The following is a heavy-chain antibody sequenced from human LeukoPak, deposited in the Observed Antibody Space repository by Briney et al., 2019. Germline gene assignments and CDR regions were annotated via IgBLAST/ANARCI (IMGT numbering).Heavy chain of an antibody. D-gene: IGHD6-19*01. J-gene: IGHJ4*02. CDR1: GGTFNSYA. CDR3: ARDDEEQWLVRGQFDY. V-gene: IGHV1-69*04. CDR2: IIPILGIA. Sequence: ASVKVSCKASGGTFNSYAISWVRQAPGQGLEWMGRIIPILGIANYAQKFQGRVTITADKSTSTAYMELSSLRSEDTAVYYCARDDEEQWLVRGQFDYWGQGTLVTVSS.